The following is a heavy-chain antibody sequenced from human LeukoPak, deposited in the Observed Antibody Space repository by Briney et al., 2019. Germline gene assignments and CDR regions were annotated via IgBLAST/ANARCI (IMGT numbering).Heavy chain of an antibody. V-gene: IGHV3-7*01. D-gene: IGHD7-27*01. CDR1: GFTFSSYW. Sequence: WGSLRLSCAASGFTFSSYWMSWVRQAPGKGLEWVANIKQDGSEKYYVDSVKGRFTISRDNAKNSLYLQMYSLRAEDTAVYYCARESGVGLATGDYMDVWGKGTTVTVSS. CDR3: ARESGVGLATGDYMDV. J-gene: IGHJ6*03. CDR2: IKQDGSEK.